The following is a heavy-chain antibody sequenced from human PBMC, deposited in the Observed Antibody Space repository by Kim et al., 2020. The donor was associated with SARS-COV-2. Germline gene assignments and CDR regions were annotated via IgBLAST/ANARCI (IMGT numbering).Heavy chain of an antibody. J-gene: IGHJ3*02. D-gene: IGHD3-22*01. Sequence: SETLSLTCAIYGGSFSGYHWSWIRQPPGKGLEWIGEINHSGSTNYNPSLKSRITISMDTSKNQFSLKLSSVTAADTAVYYCARDTKSDSSYYYLPRAFDIWGQGAMVTVSS. CDR1: GGSFSGYH. CDR3: ARDTKSDSSYYYLPRAFDI. CDR2: INHSGST. V-gene: IGHV4-34*01.